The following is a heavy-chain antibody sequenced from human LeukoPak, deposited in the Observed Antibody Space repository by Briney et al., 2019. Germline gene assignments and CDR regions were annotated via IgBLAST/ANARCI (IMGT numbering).Heavy chain of an antibody. CDR3: ARDASIVVVVAALRH. CDR1: GFTFSSYA. J-gene: IGHJ4*02. CDR2: ISYDGSNK. D-gene: IGHD2-15*01. Sequence: GRSLRLSCAASGFTFSSYAMHWVRQAPGKGLAWVAVISYDGSNKYYADSVKGRFTISRDNSKNTLYLQMNSLRAEGTAVYYCARDASIVVVVAALRHWGQGTLVTVSS. V-gene: IGHV3-30*01.